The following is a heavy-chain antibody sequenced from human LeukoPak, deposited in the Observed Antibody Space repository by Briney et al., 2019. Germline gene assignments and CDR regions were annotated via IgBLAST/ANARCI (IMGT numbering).Heavy chain of an antibody. Sequence: SVKVSCKASGGTFSSYAISWVRQAPGQGLEWKGGIIPIFGTANYAQKFQGRVTITADESTSTAYMELSSLRSEDTAVYYCARDHWTYYDYVWGSYRQFDYWGQGTLVTVSS. V-gene: IGHV1-69*13. J-gene: IGHJ4*02. CDR3: ARDHWTYYDYVWGSYRQFDY. D-gene: IGHD3-16*02. CDR1: GGTFSSYA. CDR2: IIPIFGTA.